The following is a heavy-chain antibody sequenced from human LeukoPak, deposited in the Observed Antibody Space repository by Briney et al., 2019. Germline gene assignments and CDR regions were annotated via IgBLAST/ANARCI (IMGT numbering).Heavy chain of an antibody. J-gene: IGHJ3*01. CDR3: ARAIAAGVFDF. D-gene: IGHD6-13*01. Sequence: PGGSLRLSCAASGLTFSSSWMHWVRQVPGKGLVWVSYINSDGGSINYADSVKGRFTISRDNAKNTLYLQINSLRAEDTALYLCARAIAAGVFDFLGQGTMVTVSS. V-gene: IGHV3-74*01. CDR1: GLTFSSSW. CDR2: INSDGGSI.